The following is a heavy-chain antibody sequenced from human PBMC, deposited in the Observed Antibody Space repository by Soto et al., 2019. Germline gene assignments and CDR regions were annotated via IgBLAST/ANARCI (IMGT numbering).Heavy chain of an antibody. CDR3: ARDQRIAFDY. CDR2: INAGNGNT. Sequence: QVQLVQSGAEEKKPGASVKVSCKASGYTFTSYAMSWVRQAPGQRLEWMGWINAGNGNTKYSEKFQGRVTITRDTPASTAYMELSSLRSEATAVYYCARDQRIAFDYWGQGTLVTVSS. D-gene: IGHD6-25*01. V-gene: IGHV1-3*05. CDR1: GYTFTSYA. J-gene: IGHJ4*02.